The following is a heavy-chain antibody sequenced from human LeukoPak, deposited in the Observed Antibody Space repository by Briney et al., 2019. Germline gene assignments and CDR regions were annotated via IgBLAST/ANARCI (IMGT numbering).Heavy chain of an antibody. Sequence: SQTLSLTCTVSGGSISSGGYYWSWIRQPPGKGLEWIGYIYHSGSTYYNPSLKSRVTISVDRSKNQFSLKLSSVTAADTAVYYCASSSGSYYSSWGQGTLVTLSS. CDR3: ASSSGSYYSS. V-gene: IGHV4-30-2*01. CDR1: GGSISSGGYY. J-gene: IGHJ4*02. D-gene: IGHD3-10*01. CDR2: IYHSGST.